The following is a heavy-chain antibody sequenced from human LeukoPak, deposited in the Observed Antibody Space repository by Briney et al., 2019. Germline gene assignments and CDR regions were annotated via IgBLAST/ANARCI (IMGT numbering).Heavy chain of an antibody. V-gene: IGHV4-59*01. Sequence: SETLSLTCTVSGGSITNYYWSWIRQPPGKGLECIGYIYYSGSTNYNPSLKSRVTISLHTSKNQFSLKLDSVTAADTAVYYCARGVPYGPSYELFVYWGQGTLVTVSS. D-gene: IGHD3-10*01. CDR2: IYYSGST. CDR1: GGSITNYY. J-gene: IGHJ4*02. CDR3: ARGVPYGPSYELFVY.